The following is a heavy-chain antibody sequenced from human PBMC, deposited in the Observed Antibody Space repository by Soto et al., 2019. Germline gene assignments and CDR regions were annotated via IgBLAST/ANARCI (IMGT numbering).Heavy chain of an antibody. J-gene: IGHJ2*01. Sequence: EVQLLESGGGLVQPGGSLRLSCVGSGFTFINYAMNWVRQAPGKGLEWVSGISGGGDRTFDADSVKGRFTISRDNSKNTVNLQMNSLRADDTAVYYCVRKVWGSTIRPDYWYFDLWGRGTLVTVSS. CDR2: ISGGGDRT. D-gene: IGHD3-16*01. CDR3: VRKVWGSTIRPDYWYFDL. V-gene: IGHV3-23*01. CDR1: GFTFINYA.